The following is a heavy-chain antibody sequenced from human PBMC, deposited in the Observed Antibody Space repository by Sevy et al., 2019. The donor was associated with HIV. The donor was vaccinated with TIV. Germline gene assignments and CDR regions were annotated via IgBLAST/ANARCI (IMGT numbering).Heavy chain of an antibody. J-gene: IGHJ5*02. CDR1: GGSISSGDYY. CDR3: ARDLGPTHDYGDYEWNWFDP. CDR2: IYYSGST. Sequence: SETLSLTCTVSGGSISSGDYYWSWIRQPPGKGLEWIGYIYYSGSTYYNPSLKSRVTISVDTSKNQFSLKLSSVTAADTAVYYCARDLGPTHDYGDYEWNWFDPWGRGTLVTVSS. V-gene: IGHV4-30-4*01. D-gene: IGHD4-17*01.